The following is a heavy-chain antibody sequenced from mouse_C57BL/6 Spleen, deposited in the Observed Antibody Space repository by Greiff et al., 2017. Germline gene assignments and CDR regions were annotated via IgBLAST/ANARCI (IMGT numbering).Heavy chain of an antibody. J-gene: IGHJ4*01. CDR3: ARADVEYHPFYAMDY. D-gene: IGHD5-2*01. CDR1: GYSITSAY. CDR2: ISYSGST. V-gene: IGHV3-8*01. Sequence: EVQLQQSGPGLAKPSQTLSLTCSVTGYSITSAYWNWIRKFPGTKLEYMGYISYSGSTYYNPSLKSRISITRDTSKNQYYLQLNSVTTADTATYYYARADVEYHPFYAMDYWGQGTSVTVSS.